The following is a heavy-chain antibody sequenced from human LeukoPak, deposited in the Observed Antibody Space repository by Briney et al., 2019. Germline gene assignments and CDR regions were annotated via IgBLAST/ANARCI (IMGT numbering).Heavy chain of an antibody. CDR1: GLHFRSQS. J-gene: IGHJ3*02. CDR3: ASRYIGSDYSEAFDI. D-gene: IGHD1-26*01. CDR2: NNSRRRYS. Sequence: GSLLHGCGTYGLHFRSQSMNWGHQAPAKGLERVSSNNSRRRYSYYADSEKGRYNISIDNAKHSLYLQLNNLRADDTSVYYCASRYIGSDYSEAFDIWGQGAMVTVSS. V-gene: IGHV3-21*01.